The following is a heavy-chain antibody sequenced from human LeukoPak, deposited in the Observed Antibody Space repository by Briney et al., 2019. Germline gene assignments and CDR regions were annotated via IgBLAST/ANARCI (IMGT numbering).Heavy chain of an antibody. Sequence: GGSLRLSCAASGFTFSNFALSWVCLAPGQGLVWVAGFGGSNVPNTWYAEFVKGRFTISRDNSKSKLYLQMRSLGAEDTALYYGVKFAPGLSGVWFDPWGQGTLVTVSS. CDR3: VKFAPGLSGVWFDP. V-gene: IGHV3-23*01. D-gene: IGHD7-27*01. CDR1: GFTFSNFA. J-gene: IGHJ5*02. CDR2: FGGSNVPNT.